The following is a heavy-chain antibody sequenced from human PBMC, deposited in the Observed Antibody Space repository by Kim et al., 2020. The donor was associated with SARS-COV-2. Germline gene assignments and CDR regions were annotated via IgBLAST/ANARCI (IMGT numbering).Heavy chain of an antibody. CDR2: INHSGST. V-gene: IGHV4-34*01. Sequence: SETLSLTCAVYGGSFSGYYWSWIRQPPGKGLEWIGEINHSGSTNYNPSLKSRVTISVDTSKNQFSLKLSSVTAADTAVYYCASSGSYPQDSFDYWGQGTLVTVSS. D-gene: IGHD3-10*01. J-gene: IGHJ4*02. CDR1: GGSFSGYY. CDR3: ASSGSYPQDSFDY.